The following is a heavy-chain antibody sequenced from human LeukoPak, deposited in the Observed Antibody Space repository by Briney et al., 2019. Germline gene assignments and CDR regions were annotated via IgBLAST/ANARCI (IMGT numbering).Heavy chain of an antibody. V-gene: IGHV3-21*01. D-gene: IGHD4-11*01. J-gene: IGHJ4*02. CDR3: ASYSNYGGPFDY. CDR2: ISSSSSYI. Sequence: GGSLRLCCAASGFTFSSYSMNWVRQAPGKGLEWVSSISSSSSYIYYADSVKGRFTISRNNAKNSLYLQMNSLRAEDTAVYYCASYSNYGGPFDYWGQGTLVTVSS. CDR1: GFTFSSYS.